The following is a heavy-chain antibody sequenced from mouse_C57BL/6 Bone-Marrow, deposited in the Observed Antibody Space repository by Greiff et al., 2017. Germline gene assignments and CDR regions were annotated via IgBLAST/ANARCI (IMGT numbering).Heavy chain of an antibody. CDR2: ISNLAYSI. Sequence: VQLKESGGGLVQPGGSLKLSCAASGFTFSDYGMAWVRQAPRKGPEWVAFISNLAYSIYYADTVTGRFTIARENAKNTLYLEMSSLRSEDTAMYYCARREDGSSYYWYFDVWGTGTTVTVSS. CDR1: GFTFSDYG. CDR3: ARREDGSSYYWYFDV. D-gene: IGHD1-1*01. V-gene: IGHV5-15*01. J-gene: IGHJ1*03.